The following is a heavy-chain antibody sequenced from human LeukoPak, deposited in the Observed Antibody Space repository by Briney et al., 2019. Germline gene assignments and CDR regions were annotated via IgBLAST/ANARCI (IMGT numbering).Heavy chain of an antibody. CDR2: ISNSGHST. Sequence: GGSLRLSCAVSGFTFSDYAMSWVRQAPGKGLEWVSGISNSGHSTYCIASVKGRFTVSRDNSKSTLFLQMNSLRAEDTAVYYCAKDFPSSIVTNWGQGTLVTVSS. D-gene: IGHD6-6*01. V-gene: IGHV3-23*01. CDR1: GFTFSDYA. CDR3: AKDFPSSIVTN. J-gene: IGHJ4*01.